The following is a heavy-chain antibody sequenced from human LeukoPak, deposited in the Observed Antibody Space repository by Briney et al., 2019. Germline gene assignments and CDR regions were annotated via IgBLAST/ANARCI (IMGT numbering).Heavy chain of an antibody. J-gene: IGHJ4*02. CDR3: ARRGPSDYSNYED. D-gene: IGHD4-11*01. V-gene: IGHV1-69*13. CDR1: GGTFSSYA. CDR2: IIPIFGTA. Sequence: SVKVSCKASGGTFSSYAISWVRQAPGQGLEWMGGIIPIFGTANYAQKLQGRVTITADESTSTAYMELSSLRSEDTVVYYCARRGPSDYSNYEDWGQGTLVTVSS.